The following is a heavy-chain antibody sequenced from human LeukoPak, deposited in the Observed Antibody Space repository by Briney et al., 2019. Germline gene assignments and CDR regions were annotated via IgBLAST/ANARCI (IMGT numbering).Heavy chain of an antibody. D-gene: IGHD3-10*01. Sequence: GASVKVSCKASGYTFTSYAMHWVRQAPGQRLEWMGWINAGNGNTKYSQKFQGRVTITRDTSAGTAYMELSSLRSEDTAVYYCARESGSVRGVIIYGVYLSWGQGTLVTVSS. J-gene: IGHJ4*02. CDR3: ARESGSVRGVIIYGVYLS. CDR1: GYTFTSYA. CDR2: INAGNGNT. V-gene: IGHV1-3*01.